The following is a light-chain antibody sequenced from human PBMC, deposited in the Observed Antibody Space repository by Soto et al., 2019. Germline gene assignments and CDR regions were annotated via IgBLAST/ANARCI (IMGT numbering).Light chain of an antibody. CDR2: DVT. V-gene: IGLV2-14*01. Sequence: QSVLTQPASVSGSPGQSIAISCTGTSSDVGGDYNFVSWYQQHPGKVPKLIIYDVTNRPSGVSNRFSGSKSGNTASLTITGLQAEDEADYYCSSYTRSSTYGFGTGTKVTVL. J-gene: IGLJ1*01. CDR1: SSDVGGDYNF. CDR3: SSYTRSSTYG.